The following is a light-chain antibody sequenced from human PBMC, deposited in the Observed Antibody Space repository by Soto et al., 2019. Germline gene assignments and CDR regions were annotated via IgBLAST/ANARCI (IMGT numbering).Light chain of an antibody. V-gene: IGKV1-39*01. CDR3: QQSYSTSWT. J-gene: IGKJ1*01. Sequence: DIQMTQSPSSLSASVGDRVTITCRASQSISSYLNWYQQKPGKAPKLLIYAASSLQSVVPSRFSGSGSGTDFNLTISSLQHEDFATYYCQQSYSTSWTFGQGTKVEIK. CDR1: QSISSY. CDR2: AAS.